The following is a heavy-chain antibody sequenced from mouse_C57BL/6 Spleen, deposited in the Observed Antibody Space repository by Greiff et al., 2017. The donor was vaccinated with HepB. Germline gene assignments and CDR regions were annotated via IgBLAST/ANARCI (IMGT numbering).Heavy chain of an antibody. CDR3: ARKDSTWFAY. CDR2: IDPSDSET. Sequence: QVQLLQPGAELVRPGSSVKLSCKASGYTFTSYWMHWVKQRPIQGLEWIGNIDPSDSETHYNQKFKDKATLTVDKSSSTAYMQLSSLTSEDSAVYYCARKDSTWFAYWGQGTLVTVSA. V-gene: IGHV1-52*01. J-gene: IGHJ3*01. CDR1: GYTFTSYW.